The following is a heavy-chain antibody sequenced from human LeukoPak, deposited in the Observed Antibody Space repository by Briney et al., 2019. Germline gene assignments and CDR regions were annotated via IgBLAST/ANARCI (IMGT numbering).Heavy chain of an antibody. CDR3: ARGQGDYYSSGSSDAFDI. V-gene: IGHV1-8*01. J-gene: IGHJ3*02. CDR1: GYTFTSYD. D-gene: IGHD3-10*01. Sequence: ASVKVSCKASGYTFTSYDINWVRQATGQGLEWMGWMNPNSGDTGYAQKFQGRVTMTRNTSISTAYMELSSLRSEDTAVYYCARGQGDYYSSGSSDAFDIWGQGTMVTVSS. CDR2: MNPNSGDT.